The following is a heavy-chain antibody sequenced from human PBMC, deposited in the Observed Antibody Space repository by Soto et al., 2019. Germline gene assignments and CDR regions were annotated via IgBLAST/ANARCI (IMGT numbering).Heavy chain of an antibody. CDR2: IIPILGIA. V-gene: IGHV1-69*10. Sequence: ASVKVSCKASGGTFSSYAISWVRQAPGQGLEWMGGIIPILGIANYAQKFQGRVTITADKSTSTAYMELSSLRSEDTAVYYCARDPRNYDSSGYYFDYWGQGTLVTVSS. CDR1: GGTFSSYA. J-gene: IGHJ4*02. CDR3: ARDPRNYDSSGYYFDY. D-gene: IGHD3-22*01.